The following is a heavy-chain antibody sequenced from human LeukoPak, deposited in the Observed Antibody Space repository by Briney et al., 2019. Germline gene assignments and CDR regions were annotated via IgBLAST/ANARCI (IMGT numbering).Heavy chain of an antibody. CDR1: GGSISIYY. CDR2: IYYSGST. J-gene: IGHJ4*02. V-gene: IGHV4-59*12. CDR3: ARLRRNYYGSGSYYFDY. Sequence: PSETLSLTCTVSGGSISIYYWSWIRQPPGKGLEWIGYIYYSGSTNYNPSLKSRVTISVDTSKSQFSLKLSSVTAADTAVYYCARLRRNYYGSGSYYFDYWGQGTLVTVSS. D-gene: IGHD3-10*01.